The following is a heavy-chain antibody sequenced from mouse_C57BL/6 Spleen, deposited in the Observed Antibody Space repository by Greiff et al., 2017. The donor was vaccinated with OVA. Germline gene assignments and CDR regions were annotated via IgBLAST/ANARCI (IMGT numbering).Heavy chain of an antibody. D-gene: IGHD1-1*01. CDR2: INYDGSST. CDR3: ARADYYGTGYFDV. V-gene: IGHV5-16*01. CDR1: GFTFSDYY. Sequence: EVKLVESEGGLVQPGSSMKLSCTASGFTFSDYYMAWVRQVPEKGLEWVANINYDGSSTYYLDSLKSRFIISRDNAKNILYLQMSSLKSEDTATYYCARADYYGTGYFDVWGTGTTVTVSS. J-gene: IGHJ1*03.